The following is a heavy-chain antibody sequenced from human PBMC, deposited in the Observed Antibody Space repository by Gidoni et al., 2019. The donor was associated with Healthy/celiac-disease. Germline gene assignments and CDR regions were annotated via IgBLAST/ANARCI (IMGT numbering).Heavy chain of an antibody. Sequence: QVQLVESGGGVVQPGRSLRLSCAASGFTFSSYAMHWVRQAPGKGLEWVAVISYDGSNKYYADSVKGRFTISRDNSKNTLYLQMNSLRAEDTAVYYCARGAYVVERGDYFDYWGQGTLVTVSS. CDR2: ISYDGSNK. J-gene: IGHJ4*02. CDR3: ARGAYVVERGDYFDY. D-gene: IGHD2-21*01. CDR1: GFTFSSYA. V-gene: IGHV3-30*04.